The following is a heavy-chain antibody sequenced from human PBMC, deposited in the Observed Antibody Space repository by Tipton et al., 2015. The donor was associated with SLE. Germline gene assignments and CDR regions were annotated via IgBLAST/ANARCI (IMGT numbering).Heavy chain of an antibody. V-gene: IGHV4-59*01. J-gene: IGHJ5*02. Sequence: LVKPSETLSLTCTVSGGSISDYHWSWFRQPTGKRLEWIGHIFYIGRTNYNPALKSRVTISVDTSKNQFSLRLSSVTAADTALYYCARGYSGIWFDPWGQGTLVTVSS. D-gene: IGHD1-26*01. CDR1: GGSISDYH. CDR2: IFYIGRT. CDR3: ARGYSGIWFDP.